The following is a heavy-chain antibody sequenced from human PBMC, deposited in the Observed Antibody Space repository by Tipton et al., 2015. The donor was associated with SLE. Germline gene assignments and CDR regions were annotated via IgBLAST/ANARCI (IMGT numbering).Heavy chain of an antibody. CDR3: ARECSGTGCLDY. CDR1: GYSFTRYV. D-gene: IGHD2-8*02. Sequence: QLVQSGSELKKPGASVKVSCKASGYSFTRYVMDWVRQAPGQGLEWMGWISTNNGDTKYAQRFQGRVTMTTDTSTSTTYMALRSPRSDDTAIYYCARECSGTGCLDYWGQGTLVTVSS. V-gene: IGHV1-18*01. J-gene: IGHJ4*02. CDR2: ISTNNGDT.